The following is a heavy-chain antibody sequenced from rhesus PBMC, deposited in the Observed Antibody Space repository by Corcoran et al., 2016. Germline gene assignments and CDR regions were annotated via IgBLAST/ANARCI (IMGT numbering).Heavy chain of an antibody. J-gene: IGHJ4*01. D-gene: IGHD3-34*01. CDR1: GYSISSGYY. CDR2: ISGSSRST. CDR3: ARLNWGDLYFDY. Sequence: QVQLQESGPGLVKPSETLSLTCAVSGYSISSGYYWGWYRQPPGKGLEYIGYISGSSRSTYDNPALKRRVTISKDTSKNRFSRKLSSVTAADTAVYYCARLNWGDLYFDYWGQGVLVTVSS. V-gene: IGHV4-99*01.